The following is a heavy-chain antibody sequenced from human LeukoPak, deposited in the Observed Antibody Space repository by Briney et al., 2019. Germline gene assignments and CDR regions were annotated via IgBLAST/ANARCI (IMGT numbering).Heavy chain of an antibody. Sequence: GRSLRLSCAASGFSISSYGMHWVRQAPGKGLEWVAVISYDGSNKYYADSVKGRFTISRDNSKNTLYLQMNSLKAEDTAVYYCAKDGDPVHYWGQGTLVTVSS. D-gene: IGHD3-3*01. V-gene: IGHV3-30*18. CDR1: GFSISSYG. CDR2: ISYDGSNK. J-gene: IGHJ4*02. CDR3: AKDGDPVHY.